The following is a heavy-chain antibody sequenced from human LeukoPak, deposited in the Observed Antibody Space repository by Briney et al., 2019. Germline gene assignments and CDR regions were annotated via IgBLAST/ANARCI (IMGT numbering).Heavy chain of an antibody. CDR1: GYTFSSYH. Sequence: ASVNVSCKASGYTFSSYHVSWVRQAPGQGLEWMGWINTYDGNTNYAQNFQGRVAMTTDTSTSTAYMELRSLRSDDTVVYYCARDFATWYFDYWGQGTLVTVSS. D-gene: IGHD2-15*01. J-gene: IGHJ4*02. CDR3: ARDFATWYFDY. V-gene: IGHV1-18*01. CDR2: INTYDGNT.